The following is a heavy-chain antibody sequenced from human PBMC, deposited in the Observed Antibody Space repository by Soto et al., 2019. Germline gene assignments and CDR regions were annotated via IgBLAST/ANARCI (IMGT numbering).Heavy chain of an antibody. CDR2: INPNSGGT. V-gene: IGHV1-2*02. D-gene: IGHD3-3*01. J-gene: IGHJ6*02. CDR1: GYTFTDYY. Sequence: ASVKVSCKXSGYTFTDYYMHWVRQAPGQGLEWMGWINPNSGGTNYAQKFQGRVTMTRDTSISTAYMELSRLRSDDTAVYYCARVAYYDFWSGYYTDGGMDVWGQGTTVTVSS. CDR3: ARVAYYDFWSGYYTDGGMDV.